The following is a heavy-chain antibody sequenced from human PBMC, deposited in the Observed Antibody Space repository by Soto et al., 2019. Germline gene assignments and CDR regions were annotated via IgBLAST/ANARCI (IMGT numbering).Heavy chain of an antibody. Sequence: PGGSLRLTCAASGFTFSDYAMTWIRQAPGKGPKWISAISGSGILTYSADSETGRFTTASDNSKNTLLRHVTSLRVEYTDNCYCGNDLRTSYSSRNYIESWGQGTPVTVSS. CDR1: GFTFSDYA. D-gene: IGHD6-13*01. J-gene: IGHJ4*02. V-gene: IGHV3-23*01. CDR3: GNDLRTSYSSRNYIES. CDR2: ISGSGILT.